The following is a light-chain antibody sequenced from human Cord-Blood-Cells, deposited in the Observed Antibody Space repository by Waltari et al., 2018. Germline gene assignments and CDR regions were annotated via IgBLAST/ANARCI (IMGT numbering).Light chain of an antibody. CDR2: DAS. Sequence: QSALTQPASVSGSPGQSITLSCTGTSSDVGGYNYVSWYQQHPGKAPKLMIYDASNRPSGVSNRFSGSKSGNTASLTISGLQAEDEADYYCSSYTSSSTLEVFGGGTKLTVL. CDR1: SSDVGGYNY. J-gene: IGLJ3*02. V-gene: IGLV2-14*01. CDR3: SSYTSSSTLEV.